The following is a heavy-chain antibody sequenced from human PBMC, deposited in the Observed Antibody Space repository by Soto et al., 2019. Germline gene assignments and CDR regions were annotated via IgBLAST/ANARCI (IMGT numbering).Heavy chain of an antibody. V-gene: IGHV1-18*01. J-gene: IGHJ5*02. CDR1: GYGFTSYG. Sequence: ASVKVSCEASGYGFTSYGISWVRQAPGQGLEWMGWISAYNGNTNYAQKLQGRVTMTTDTSTSTAYMELRSLRSDDTAVYYCGRVGYCSSTSCYAPYNWFDPWGQGTLVTVSS. CDR2: ISAYNGNT. CDR3: GRVGYCSSTSCYAPYNWFDP. D-gene: IGHD2-2*01.